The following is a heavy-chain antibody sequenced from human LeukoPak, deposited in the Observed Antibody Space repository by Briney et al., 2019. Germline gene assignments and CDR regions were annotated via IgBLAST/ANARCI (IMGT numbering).Heavy chain of an antibody. Sequence: GGSLRLSCAASGFTFSSYEMHWVRQAPGKGLEWVSYISSSDSTIYYADSVKGRFTISRDNAKNSLYLQMNSLRAEDTAVYYCVTTRRKWAVDYWGQGTLVTVSS. J-gene: IGHJ4*02. CDR3: VTTRRKWAVDY. CDR1: GFTFSSYE. D-gene: IGHD1-1*01. CDR2: ISSSDSTI. V-gene: IGHV3-48*03.